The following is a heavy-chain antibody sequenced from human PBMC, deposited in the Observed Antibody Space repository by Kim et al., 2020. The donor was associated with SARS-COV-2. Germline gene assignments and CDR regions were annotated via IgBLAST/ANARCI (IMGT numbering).Heavy chain of an antibody. CDR3: ARASYDFWSGYYTAPFDY. CDR1: GYSFTSYW. D-gene: IGHD3-3*01. J-gene: IGHJ4*02. Sequence: GESLKISCKGSGYSFTSYWIGWVRQMPGKGLEWMGIIYPGDSDTRYSPSFQGQVTISADKSISTAYLQWSSLKASDTAMYYCARASYDFWSGYYTAPFDYWGQGTLVTVSS. CDR2: IYPGDSDT. V-gene: IGHV5-51*01.